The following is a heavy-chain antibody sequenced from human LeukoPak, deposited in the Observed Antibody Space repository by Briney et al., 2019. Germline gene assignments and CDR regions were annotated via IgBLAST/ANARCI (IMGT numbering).Heavy chain of an antibody. J-gene: IGHJ6*03. CDR1: GGTFSSYA. D-gene: IGHD4-11*01. CDR3: ARDFGMSTVTTLFVDYYYMDV. Sequence: SVKVSCKASGGTFSSYAISWVRQAPGQGLEGMGGIIPIFGTANYAQKFQGRVTITADESTSTAYMELSSLRSEDTAVYYCARDFGMSTVTTLFVDYYYMDVWRKGTTVTVSS. V-gene: IGHV1-69*13. CDR2: IIPIFGTA.